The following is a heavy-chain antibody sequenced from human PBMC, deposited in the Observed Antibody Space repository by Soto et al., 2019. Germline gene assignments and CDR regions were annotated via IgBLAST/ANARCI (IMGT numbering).Heavy chain of an antibody. J-gene: IGHJ4*02. V-gene: IGHV1-8*01. CDR1: GYTFTNSD. CDR3: ARDPGRYGDYVLDY. Sequence: ASVKVSCKASGYTFTNSDINWVRQATGQGLEWMGWMNPNNGNTGYAQKFQGRVTMTSNTSASTAYMELSSLRSEDTAVYYCARDPGRYGDYVLDYWGQGALVTVSS. D-gene: IGHD4-17*01. CDR2: MNPNNGNT.